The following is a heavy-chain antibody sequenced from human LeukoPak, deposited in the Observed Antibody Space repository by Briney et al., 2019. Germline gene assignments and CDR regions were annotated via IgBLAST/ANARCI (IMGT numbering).Heavy chain of an antibody. J-gene: IGHJ4*02. D-gene: IGHD6-19*01. CDR2: ISWDGGST. V-gene: IGHV3-43*01. Sequence: GGSLRLSCAASGFTFDDYTMHWVRQAPGKGLEWVSLISWDGGSTYYADSVKGRFTISRDNSKNSLYLQMNSLRTEDTALYYCAKDMGRQQWLFLDYWGQGTLVTVSS. CDR1: GFTFDDYT. CDR3: AKDMGRQQWLFLDY.